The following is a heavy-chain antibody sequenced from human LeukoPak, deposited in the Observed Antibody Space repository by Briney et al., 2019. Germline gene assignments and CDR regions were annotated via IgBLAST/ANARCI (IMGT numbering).Heavy chain of an antibody. V-gene: IGHV4-4*07. Sequence: SETLSLTCTVSGGSISSYYWSWIRQPAGKGLEWIGRIYTSGSTNYNPSLKSRVTISIDTSKNQFSLKLSSVTAADTALYYCARDGRDYYFDYWGQGTLVTVSS. D-gene: IGHD5-24*01. CDR2: IYTSGST. CDR1: GGSISSYY. CDR3: ARDGRDYYFDY. J-gene: IGHJ4*02.